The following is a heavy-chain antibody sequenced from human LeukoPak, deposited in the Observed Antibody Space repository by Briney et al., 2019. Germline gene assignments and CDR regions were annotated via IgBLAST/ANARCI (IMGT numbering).Heavy chain of an antibody. D-gene: IGHD6-13*01. CDR2: ISSSGSTI. J-gene: IGHJ4*02. V-gene: IGHV3-11*04. CDR3: ARVAAAGLLYYFDY. CDR1: GFTFSDYY. Sequence: PGGSLRPSCAASGFTFSDYYMSWIRQAPGKGLEWVSYISSSGSTIYYADSVKGRFTISRDNAKNSLYLQMNSLRAEDTAVYYCARVAAAGLLYYFDYWGQGTLVTVSS.